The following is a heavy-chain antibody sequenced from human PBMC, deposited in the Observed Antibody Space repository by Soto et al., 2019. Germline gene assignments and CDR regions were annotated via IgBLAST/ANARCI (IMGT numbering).Heavy chain of an antibody. Sequence: PSETLSLTCAVSGYSISSGYYWVWIRQPPWKGLEWIGSIYHSGITYYNPSLKSRVTISVDTSKNQSSLKLSSVTAADTAVYYCARVCIMITFGGVIDNPPLDYWGQGTMVTVSS. V-gene: IGHV4-38-2*01. CDR2: IYHSGIT. D-gene: IGHD3-16*02. CDR1: GYSISSGYY. J-gene: IGHJ4*02. CDR3: ARVCIMITFGGVIDNPPLDY.